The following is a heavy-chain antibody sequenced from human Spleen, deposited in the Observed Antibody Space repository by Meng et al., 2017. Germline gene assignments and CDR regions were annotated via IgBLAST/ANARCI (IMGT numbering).Heavy chain of an antibody. D-gene: IGHD5/OR15-5a*01. CDR2: IIPIFGTA. J-gene: IGHJ4*02. CDR1: GGTFSSYA. Sequence: SAMVFCKASGGTFSSYAISWVRQAPGQGLEWMGGIIPIFGTANYAQKFQGRVTITADKSPSTAYMELNSLRSEDTAVYYCASKGPSTIDYWGQGTMVTVSS. V-gene: IGHV1-69*06. CDR3: ASKGPSTIDY.